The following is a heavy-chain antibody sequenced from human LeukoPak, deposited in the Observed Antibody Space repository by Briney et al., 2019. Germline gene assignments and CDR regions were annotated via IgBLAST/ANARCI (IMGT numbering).Heavy chain of an antibody. D-gene: IGHD3-22*01. J-gene: IGHJ4*02. CDR3: TRDTRYYDSSAYYPLDY. Sequence: GGSLRLSCAASGFTFSSYAMSWVRQAPGKGLEWVSGISGSGGSTYYADSMKGRFTISRDNSKNTLSLLMSSLRAEDTAVYYCTRDTRYYDSSAYYPLDYWGQGTLVTVSS. CDR1: GFTFSSYA. CDR2: ISGSGGST. V-gene: IGHV3-23*01.